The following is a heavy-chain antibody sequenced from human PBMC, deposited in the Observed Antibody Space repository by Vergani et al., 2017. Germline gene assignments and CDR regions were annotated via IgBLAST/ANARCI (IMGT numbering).Heavy chain of an antibody. V-gene: IGHV3-21*01. CDR2: ISSSSSYI. Sequence: EVQLVESGGGLVKPGGSLRLSCAASGFTFSSYSMNWVRQAPGKGLEWVSSISSSSSYIYYADSVKGRFTISRDNAKNSLYLQMNSLRAEDTAVYYCARDLQSYCSSTSCYFYGMDVWGQGTTVTVSS. CDR1: GFTFSSYS. J-gene: IGHJ6*02. CDR3: ARDLQSYCSSTSCYFYGMDV. D-gene: IGHD2-2*01.